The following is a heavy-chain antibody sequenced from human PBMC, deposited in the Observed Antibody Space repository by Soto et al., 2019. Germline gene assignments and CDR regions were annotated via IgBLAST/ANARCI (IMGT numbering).Heavy chain of an antibody. CDR3: ARHVGSRYCSSTSCRPYYFDY. CDR2: IYYSGST. D-gene: IGHD2-2*01. J-gene: IGHJ4*02. Sequence: SETLSLTCTVSGGSISSSSYYWGWIRQPPGKGLEWIGSIYYSGSTYYNPSLKSRVTISVDTSKNQFSLKLSSVTAADTAVYYCARHVGSRYCSSTSCRPYYFDYWGQGTLVTVSS. V-gene: IGHV4-39*01. CDR1: GGSISSSSYY.